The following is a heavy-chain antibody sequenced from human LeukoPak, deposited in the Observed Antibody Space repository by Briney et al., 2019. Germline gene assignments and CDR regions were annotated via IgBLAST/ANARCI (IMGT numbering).Heavy chain of an antibody. D-gene: IGHD6-25*01. CDR3: ARSGYYHYYGLDV. CDR1: GFTFSSYD. J-gene: IGHJ6*02. CDR2: IGTADDT. V-gene: IGHV3-13*04. Sequence: GSLRLSCVASGFTFSSYDMHWVRQTTGKGLEWVSAIGTADDTFYPASVKGRFTISRDDAKNSLYLQMSNLRVGDTAVYYCARSGYYHYYGLDVWGQGTTVTVSS.